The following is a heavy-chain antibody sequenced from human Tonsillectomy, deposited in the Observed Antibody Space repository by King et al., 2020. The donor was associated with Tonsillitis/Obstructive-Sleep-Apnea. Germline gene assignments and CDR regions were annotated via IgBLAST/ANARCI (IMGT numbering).Heavy chain of an antibody. V-gene: IGHV1-8*01. J-gene: IGHJ6*03. D-gene: IGHD6-13*01. Sequence: QLVQSGAEVKKPGASVKVSCKASGYTFTSYDINWVRQATGQGLEWMGWMNPNSGNTGYAQKFQGRVTMTRNTSISTAYMELSSLRSEDTAVYYCARDTPGYSSSCTTYYYYYCMDVWGKGTTVTVSS. CDR1: GYTFTSYD. CDR3: ARDTPGYSSSCTTYYYYYCMDV. CDR2: MNPNSGNT.